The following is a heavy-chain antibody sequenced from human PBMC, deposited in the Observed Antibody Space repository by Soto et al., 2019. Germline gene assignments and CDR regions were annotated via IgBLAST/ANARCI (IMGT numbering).Heavy chain of an antibody. CDR2: ISGGGDTT. J-gene: IGHJ4*02. V-gene: IGHV3-23*01. Sequence: EVQLLESGGGLVQPGGSLRLSCAASGFTFNNYAMTWVRQAPGKGLEWVSAISGGGDTTSYADSVKGPFTLSRDGSKNTLYLQMSSLRAEDTALYYCAKGRGGSGSLTPRVDFWCQGTLVTVAS. CDR1: GFTFNNYA. D-gene: IGHD3-10*01. CDR3: AKGRGGSGSLTPRVDF.